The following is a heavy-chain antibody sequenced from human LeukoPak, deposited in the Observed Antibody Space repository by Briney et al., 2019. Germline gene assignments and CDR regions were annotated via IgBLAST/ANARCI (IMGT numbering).Heavy chain of an antibody. D-gene: IGHD3-16*01. CDR3: ARDFDAWSAYDI. Sequence: SETLSLNCTVAGGTISGYYWSWLRQSPGKGLEWIGVISYSGSTKYNPSLQSRVTISVDTSKNQFSLNLSSVTAADTALYYCARDFDAWSAYDIWGQGTMVTVSS. CDR2: ISYSGST. J-gene: IGHJ3*02. CDR1: GGTISGYY. V-gene: IGHV4-59*01.